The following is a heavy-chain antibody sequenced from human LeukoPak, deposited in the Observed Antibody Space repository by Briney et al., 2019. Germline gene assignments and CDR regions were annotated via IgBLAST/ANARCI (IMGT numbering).Heavy chain of an antibody. J-gene: IGHJ6*02. Sequence: WGSLRLSCAASGFTFSSNALVWVRQAPGKGLKWVSAISGSGGSTYYADYGKGRITMSRDNSTNTMDLQMNRLRAEDTAVCYCARWGVSGSSSPVYYYYGMDVWGQGTTVTVSS. V-gene: IGHV3-23*01. CDR1: GFTFSSNA. D-gene: IGHD1-26*01. CDR2: ISGSGGST. CDR3: ARWGVSGSSSPVYYYYGMDV.